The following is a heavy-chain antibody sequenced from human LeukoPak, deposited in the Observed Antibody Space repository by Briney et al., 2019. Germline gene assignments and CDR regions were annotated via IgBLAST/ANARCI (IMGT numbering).Heavy chain of an antibody. J-gene: IGHJ3*02. Sequence: GASVKVSCKASGYTFTSYYMHWVRQAPGQGLEWMGIINPSGGSTSYAQKFQGRVTMTRDTSTSTVYMELSSLRSEDTAVYYCARAVGYCSSTGCSDAFDIWGQGTMVTVSS. V-gene: IGHV1-46*01. D-gene: IGHD2-2*01. CDR2: INPSGGST. CDR3: ARAVGYCSSTGCSDAFDI. CDR1: GYTFTSYY.